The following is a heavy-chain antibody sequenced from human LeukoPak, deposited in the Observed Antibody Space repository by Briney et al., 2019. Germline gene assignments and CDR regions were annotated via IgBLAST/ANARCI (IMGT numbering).Heavy chain of an antibody. CDR2: IYYSGST. D-gene: IGHD2-15*01. Sequence: SETLSLTCTVSGGSISSYYWSWIRQPPGKGLEWIGYIYYSGSTNYNPSLKSRVTISVDTSKNQFSLKLSSVTAADTAVYYCARIGYCSGGSCYPMRYYGMDVWGQGTTVTVSS. CDR1: GGSISSYY. CDR3: ARIGYCSGGSCYPMRYYGMDV. J-gene: IGHJ6*02. V-gene: IGHV4-59*01.